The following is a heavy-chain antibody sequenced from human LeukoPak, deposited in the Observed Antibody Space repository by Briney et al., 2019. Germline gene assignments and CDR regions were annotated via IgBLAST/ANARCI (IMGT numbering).Heavy chain of an antibody. CDR3: ARDGDYYDSSAYYYETTFDY. J-gene: IGHJ4*02. CDR1: GFTFSSYS. D-gene: IGHD3-22*01. CDR2: ISSSGTTI. Sequence: GGSLRLSCAASGFTFSSYSMNWVRQAPGKGLEWVSYISSSGTTIYYADSVKGRFTISRDNAKNSLYLQMNSLRAEDTAVYYCARDGDYYDSSAYYYETTFDYWGQGTLVTVSS. V-gene: IGHV3-48*04.